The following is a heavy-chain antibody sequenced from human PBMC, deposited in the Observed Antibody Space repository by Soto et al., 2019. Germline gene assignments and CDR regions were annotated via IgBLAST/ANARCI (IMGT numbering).Heavy chain of an antibody. CDR2: IYYSGST. J-gene: IGHJ4*02. CDR3: ARQPSGSYPFDY. V-gene: IGHV4-39*01. Sequence: QLQLQESGPGLVKPSETLSLTCTVSGGSISSSSYYWGWIRQPPGKGLEWIGSIYYSGSTYYNPSLKSRVTISVDTSKNQFSLKLSSVTAADTAVYYCARQPSGSYPFDYWGQGTLVTVSS. CDR1: GGSISSSSYY. D-gene: IGHD1-26*01.